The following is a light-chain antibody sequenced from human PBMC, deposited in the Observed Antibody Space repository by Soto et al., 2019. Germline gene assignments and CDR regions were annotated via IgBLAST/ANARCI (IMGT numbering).Light chain of an antibody. V-gene: IGKV1-9*01. CDR2: AAS. J-gene: IGKJ1*01. CDR1: QGISSY. CDR3: QRLNTYPWT. Sequence: DIRMTQSPSSLSASVGDRVTITCRASQGISSYLAWYQQKLGKAPKLLIYAASTLQSGVPSRFSGSGSGTEFTLTISSLQPEDFATYYCQRLNTYPWTFGQGTKVEIK.